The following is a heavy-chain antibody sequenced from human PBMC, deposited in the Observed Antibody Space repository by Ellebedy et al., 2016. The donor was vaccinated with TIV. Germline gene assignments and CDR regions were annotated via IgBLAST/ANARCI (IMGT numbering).Heavy chain of an antibody. J-gene: IGHJ6*02. V-gene: IGHV3-11*06. CDR2: ISSSSSYT. CDR1: GFTFSDYY. D-gene: IGHD4-17*01. Sequence: GESLKISCAASGFTFSDYYMSWIRQAPGKGLEWVSYISSSSSYTNYADSVKGRFTISRDNAKNSLYLQMNSLRAEDTAVYYCARDLEAYGDGYYYYYGMDVWGQGTTVTVSS. CDR3: ARDLEAYGDGYYYYYGMDV.